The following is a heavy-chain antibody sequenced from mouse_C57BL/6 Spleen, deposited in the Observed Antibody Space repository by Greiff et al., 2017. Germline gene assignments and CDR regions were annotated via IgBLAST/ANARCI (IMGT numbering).Heavy chain of an antibody. CDR3: ARSLDGYYGYFDV. J-gene: IGHJ1*03. V-gene: IGHV14-2*01. CDR2: IDPEDGDT. CDR1: GFNIKDYY. Sequence: VQLQQSGAELVKPGASVKLSCTASGFNIKDYYMHWVKQRTEQGLEWIGRIDPEDGDTKYAPKFQGKATITADTSSNTAYLQLSSLTSEDTAVYYCARSLDGYYGYFDVWGTGTTVTVSS. D-gene: IGHD2-3*01.